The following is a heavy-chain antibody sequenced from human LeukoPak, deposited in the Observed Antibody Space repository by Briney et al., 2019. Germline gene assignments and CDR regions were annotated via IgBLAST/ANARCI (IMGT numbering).Heavy chain of an antibody. D-gene: IGHD2-21*01. CDR3: ARLFGNNDAFDI. Sequence: GASVKVSCKASGYTFTYRYLHWVRQAPGQALEWMGWITPFNGNTNYAQKFQDRVTITRDRSMSTAYMELSSLRSEDTAMYYCARLFGNNDAFDIWGQGTMVTVSS. CDR1: GYTFTYRY. V-gene: IGHV1-45*02. J-gene: IGHJ3*02. CDR2: ITPFNGNT.